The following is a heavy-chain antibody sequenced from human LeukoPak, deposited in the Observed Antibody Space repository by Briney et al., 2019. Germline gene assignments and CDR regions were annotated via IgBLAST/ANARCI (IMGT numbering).Heavy chain of an antibody. CDR1: GGSISSYY. CDR3: AREVRSSWYAHHGAFDI. J-gene: IGHJ3*02. D-gene: IGHD6-13*01. V-gene: IGHV4-59*01. Sequence: SETLSLTCTVSGGSISSYYWSWIRQPPGKGLEWIGYIYYSGSTNYNPSLKSRVTISVDTSKNQFSLKLSSVTAADTAVYYCAREVRSSWYAHHGAFDIWGQGTMVTVSS. CDR2: IYYSGST.